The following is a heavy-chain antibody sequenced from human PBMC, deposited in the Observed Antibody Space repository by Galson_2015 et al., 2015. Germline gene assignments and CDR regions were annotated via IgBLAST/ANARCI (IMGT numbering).Heavy chain of an antibody. V-gene: IGHV3-30*01. Sequence: SLRLSCAASGFTFSSYAMHWVRQAPGKGLEWVAVISYDGSNKYYADSVKGRFTISRDNSKNTLYLQMNSLRAEDTAVYYCARDHSSSGGVFDYWGQGTLVTVSS. CDR1: GFTFSSYA. J-gene: IGHJ4*02. D-gene: IGHD6-6*01. CDR3: ARDHSSSGGVFDY. CDR2: ISYDGSNK.